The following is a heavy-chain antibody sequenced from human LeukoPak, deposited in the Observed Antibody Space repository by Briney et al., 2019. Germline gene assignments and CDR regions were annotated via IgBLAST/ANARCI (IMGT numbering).Heavy chain of an antibody. D-gene: IGHD2-8*01. J-gene: IGHJ1*01. Sequence: SETLSLTCAVYGGSFSGYYWSWIRQPPGKGLEWIGEINHSGSTNYNPSLKSRVTISVDTSKNQFSLKLSSVTAADTAVHYCARGTRLRYFQHWGQGTLVTVSS. V-gene: IGHV4-34*01. CDR1: GGSFSGYY. CDR2: INHSGST. CDR3: ARGTRLRYFQH.